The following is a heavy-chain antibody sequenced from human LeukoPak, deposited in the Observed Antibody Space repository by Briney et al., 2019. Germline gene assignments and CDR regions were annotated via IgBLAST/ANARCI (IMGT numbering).Heavy chain of an antibody. V-gene: IGHV4-59*08. CDR3: ARHGAYLGGLGWFDP. CDR2: IYYTGST. CDR1: SVTISSYY. Sequence: PSETLSLTCTVSSVTISSYYWSWIRQPPGKGLEWIGYIYYTGSTNYNPSLKSRVTISIDTSKNHFSLNLSSVTAADTAVYYCARHGAYLGGLGWFDPWGQGALVTVSS. D-gene: IGHD3-16*01. J-gene: IGHJ5*02.